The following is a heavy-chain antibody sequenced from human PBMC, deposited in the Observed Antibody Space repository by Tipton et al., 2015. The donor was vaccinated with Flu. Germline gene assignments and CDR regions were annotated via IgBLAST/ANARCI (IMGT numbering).Heavy chain of an antibody. V-gene: IGHV4-39*07. CDR2: IYYSGTT. Sequence: GSLRLSCTVSGDSISTTIYYWGWVRQPPGKGLEWIGSIYYSGTTYYNPSLKSRVTLSVDSSKNEFSLTLASLTAADTAVYYCARDLWNDRRAYYYYGVDVWGQGTTVTVSS. CDR3: ARDLWNDRRAYYYYGVDV. D-gene: IGHD1-1*01. J-gene: IGHJ6*02. CDR1: GDSISTTIYY.